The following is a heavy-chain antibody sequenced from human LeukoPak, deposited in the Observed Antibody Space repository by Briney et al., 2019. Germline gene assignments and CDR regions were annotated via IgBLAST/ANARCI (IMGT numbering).Heavy chain of an antibody. J-gene: IGHJ4*02. CDR3: SYYFDSSGYVNFDF. CDR2: IKSKTDGGTT. D-gene: IGHD3-22*01. V-gene: IGHV3-15*01. Sequence: PGGSLRLSCAASGFIFSTYNMNWVRQAPGKGLEWVGRIKSKTDGGTTDYAAPVKGRFTISRDDSKNLVYLQMNSLKTEDTALYYCSYYFDSSGYVNFDFWGQGTLVTVSS. CDR1: GFIFSTYN.